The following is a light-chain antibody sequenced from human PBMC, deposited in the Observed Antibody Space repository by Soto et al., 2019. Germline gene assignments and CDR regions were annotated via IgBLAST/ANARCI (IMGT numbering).Light chain of an antibody. V-gene: IGKV1-17*01. J-gene: IGKJ1*01. CDR2: EAS. Sequence: DIQMTQSPSSLSASVGDRVTITCRASQDIRDDLNWYQQTPGKAPERLIYEASTLQRGVPSRFSGSGSGTEFTLTISSLQPEEFATYYCLQYSSYPGTFGQGTNVEIK. CDR1: QDIRDD. CDR3: LQYSSYPGT.